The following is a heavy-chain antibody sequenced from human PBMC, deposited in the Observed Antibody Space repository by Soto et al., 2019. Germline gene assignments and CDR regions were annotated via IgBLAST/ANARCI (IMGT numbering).Heavy chain of an antibody. CDR1: GGSISSRGYS. V-gene: IGHV4-30-2*01. D-gene: IGHD1-1*01. Sequence: SETLSLTCAVSGGSISSRGYSWNWIRQPPGKGLEWIGYIYHSGSTLYNPSLKSRVTIPVDKSKNQFSLKLTSVTAADTAVYYCARDQLEGNWFDPWGQGTLVTVSS. J-gene: IGHJ5*02. CDR3: ARDQLEGNWFDP. CDR2: IYHSGST.